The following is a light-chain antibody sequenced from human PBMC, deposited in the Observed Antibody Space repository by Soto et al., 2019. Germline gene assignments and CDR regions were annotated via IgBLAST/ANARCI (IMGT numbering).Light chain of an antibody. CDR3: QQYNTWPRT. J-gene: IGKJ1*01. Sequence: EILMTQSPVTLSVSPGERVTLSCRASQRVGRDVAWYQQEPGQAPRLLIYGASARATGIPARFSGNGAGTEFALTITSLQSEDFGVYYCQQYNTWPRTFGQGTKV. V-gene: IGKV3-15*01. CDR1: QRVGRD. CDR2: GAS.